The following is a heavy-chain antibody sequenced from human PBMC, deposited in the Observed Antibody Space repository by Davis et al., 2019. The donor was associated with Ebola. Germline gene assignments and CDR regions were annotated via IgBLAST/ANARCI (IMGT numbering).Heavy chain of an antibody. CDR3: ARELLVTGYKCADY. V-gene: IGHV1-2*02. J-gene: IGHJ4*02. CDR1: GYNFIEYF. D-gene: IGHD3-9*01. CDR2: INPNSGGT. Sequence: ASVKVSCKASGYNFIEYFMHWVRQAPGQGLEWMGRINPNSGGTNYAQKFQGRVTMTRDTSISTAYMELSRLRSDDTAMYYCARELLVTGYKCADYWGQGTLVTVSS.